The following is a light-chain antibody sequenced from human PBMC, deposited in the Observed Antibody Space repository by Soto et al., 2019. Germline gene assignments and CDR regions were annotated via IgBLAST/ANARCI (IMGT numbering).Light chain of an antibody. CDR1: QSVSSN. V-gene: IGKV3-15*01. J-gene: IGKJ2*01. CDR3: QQYNNWPYT. CDR2: DAS. Sequence: EIVMTQSPATLSVSPGERATLSCRASQSVSSNLAWYQQKPGQAPRLLIYDASTRATGIPSRFSGSGCGTEFTLTISSLQSEDFAVYYCQQYNNWPYTFGQWTKLEIK.